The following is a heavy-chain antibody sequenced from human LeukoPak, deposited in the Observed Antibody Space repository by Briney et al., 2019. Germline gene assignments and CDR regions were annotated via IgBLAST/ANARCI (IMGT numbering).Heavy chain of an antibody. V-gene: IGHV4-59*01. CDR1: GGSISSYY. D-gene: IGHD6-13*01. J-gene: IGHJ4*02. CDR3: ARDSTPYSSSSLYYFDY. Sequence: SETLSLTCTVSGGSISSYYWGWIRQPPGKGLEWIGSIYYSGSTNYNPSLKSRVTISVDTSKNQFSLKLSSVTAADTAVYYCARDSTPYSSSSLYYFDYWGQGTLVTVSS. CDR2: IYYSGST.